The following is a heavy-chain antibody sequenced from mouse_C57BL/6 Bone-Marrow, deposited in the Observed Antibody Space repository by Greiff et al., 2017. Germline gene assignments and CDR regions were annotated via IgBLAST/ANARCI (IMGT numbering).Heavy chain of an antibody. V-gene: IGHV1-19*01. Sequence: EVQGVESGPVLVKPGASVKMSCKASGYTFTDYYMNWVKQSHGKSLEWIGVINPYNGGTSYNQKFKGKATLTVDKSSSTAYMELNSLTSEDSAVYYCARWYRLFDDWGQGTTLTVSS. CDR3: ARWYRLFDD. CDR2: INPYNGGT. D-gene: IGHD1-1*02. J-gene: IGHJ2*01. CDR1: GYTFTDYY.